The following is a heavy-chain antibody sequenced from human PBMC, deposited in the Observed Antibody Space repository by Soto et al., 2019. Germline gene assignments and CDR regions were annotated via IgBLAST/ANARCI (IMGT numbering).Heavy chain of an antibody. D-gene: IGHD5-12*01. Sequence: SETLSLTCTVSGGSIRSYYWSWIRQPPGKGLEWIGYIYYSGSTNYNPSLKSRVTISVDTSKNQFSLKLSSVTAADTAVYYCARVGDSGFDHSGYYYYYYYMDVWGKGTTVIVSS. CDR2: IYYSGST. CDR1: GGSIRSYY. V-gene: IGHV4-59*08. CDR3: ARVGDSGFDHSGYYYYYYYMDV. J-gene: IGHJ6*03.